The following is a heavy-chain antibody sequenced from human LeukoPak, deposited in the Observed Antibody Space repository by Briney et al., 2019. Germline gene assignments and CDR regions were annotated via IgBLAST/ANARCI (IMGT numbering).Heavy chain of an antibody. V-gene: IGHV3-53*01. J-gene: IGHJ4*02. CDR3: ARAGSGGSYHPDY. D-gene: IGHD1-26*01. Sequence: GGSLRLSCAASGFTVSSNYMSWVRQAPGKGLEWVSVIYSGGSTYYADSVKGRFTISRDHSKNTLYLQMNSLRAEDTAVYYCARAGSGGSYHPDYWGQGTLVTVSS. CDR2: IYSGGST. CDR1: GFTVSSNY.